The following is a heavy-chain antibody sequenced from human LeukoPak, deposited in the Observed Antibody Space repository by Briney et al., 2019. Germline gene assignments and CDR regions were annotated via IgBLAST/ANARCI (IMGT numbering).Heavy chain of an antibody. J-gene: IGHJ4*02. CDR3: ARERTSGWDALDF. CDR2: INSVGSST. Sequence: PGGSLSLSCAASGFTFSSFWMHWVRQAPGKGLVWVSRINSVGSSTSYADSVKGRFTISRDNAKNTLYLQMNSLRAEDTAVYYCARERTSGWDALDFWGQGTLVTVSS. V-gene: IGHV3-74*01. D-gene: IGHD6-19*01. CDR1: GFTFSSFW.